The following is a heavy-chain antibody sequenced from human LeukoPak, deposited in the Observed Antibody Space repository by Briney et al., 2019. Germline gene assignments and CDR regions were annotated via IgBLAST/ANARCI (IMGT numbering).Heavy chain of an antibody. CDR3: AKDLGDSSGYYYGFDY. Sequence: PGGSLRLSCAASGFTFSNYAISGVRQAPGKGLEWVSTISGSGGSTYYADSVKGRFTISRDNSKNTLYLQMNSLRAEDTAVYYCAKDLGDSSGYYYGFDYWGQGTLVTVSS. V-gene: IGHV3-23*01. CDR2: ISGSGGST. CDR1: GFTFSNYA. D-gene: IGHD3-22*01. J-gene: IGHJ4*02.